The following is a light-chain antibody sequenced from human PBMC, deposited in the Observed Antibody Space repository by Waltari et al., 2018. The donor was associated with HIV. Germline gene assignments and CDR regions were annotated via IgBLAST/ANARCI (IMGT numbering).Light chain of an antibody. CDR2: GNT. CDR3: HAYDSSLSGSV. Sequence: QSVLTQPPSLSGAPGQTVTISCTGIVPHIGAGSAVHWYQQRPGTAPKVLIYGNTHRPSGVPDRFTGSKSGSSASLVITVLQAEDEADYYCHAYDSSLSGSVFGGGTKLTVL. CDR1: VPHIGAGSA. V-gene: IGLV1-40*01. J-gene: IGLJ3*02.